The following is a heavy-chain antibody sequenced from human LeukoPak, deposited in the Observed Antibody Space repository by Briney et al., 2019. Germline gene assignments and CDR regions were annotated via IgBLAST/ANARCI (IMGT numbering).Heavy chain of an antibody. D-gene: IGHD1-26*01. CDR2: IIPIFGTA. J-gene: IGHJ5*02. V-gene: IGHV1-69*06. CDR3: ARGWELLSWFDP. Sequence: ASVKVSCKASGYTFTGYYMHWVRQAPGQGLEWMGWIIPIFGTANYAQKFQGRVTITADKSTSTAYMELSSLRSDDTAVYYCARGWELLSWFDPWGQGTLVTVSS. CDR1: GYTFTGYY.